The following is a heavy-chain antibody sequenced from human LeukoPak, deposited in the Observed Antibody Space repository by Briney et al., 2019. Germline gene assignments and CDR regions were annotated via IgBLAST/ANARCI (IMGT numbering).Heavy chain of an antibody. CDR1: GFTFSSYE. CDR2: ISSSGSTI. J-gene: IGHJ3*02. CDR3: ARDRWIFGVVDAFDI. V-gene: IGHV3-48*03. D-gene: IGHD3-3*01. Sequence: GGSLRLSCAASGFTFSSYEMNWVRQAPGKGLEWVSYISSSGSTIYYADSVKGRFTISRDNAKNSLYLQMNSLRAEDTAVYYCARDRWIFGVVDAFDIWGQGTMVTVSS.